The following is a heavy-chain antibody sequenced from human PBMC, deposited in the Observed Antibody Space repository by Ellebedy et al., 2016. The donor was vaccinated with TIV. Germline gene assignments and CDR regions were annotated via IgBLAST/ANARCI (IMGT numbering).Heavy chain of an antibody. CDR1: GYSISSGYY. J-gene: IGHJ4*02. Sequence: SETLSLTCTVSGYSISSGYYWGWIRQPPGRGLEWIGSIHHSGSTYYNPSLKGRATISRHTSKNEFSLKLSSVTAADTAVYYCARGFTTGTNFDYWGQGTLVTVSS. CDR3: ARGFTTGTNFDY. D-gene: IGHD1-1*01. V-gene: IGHV4-38-2*02. CDR2: IHHSGST.